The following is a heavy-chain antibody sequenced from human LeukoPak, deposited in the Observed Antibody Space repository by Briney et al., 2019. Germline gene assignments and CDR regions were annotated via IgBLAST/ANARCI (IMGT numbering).Heavy chain of an antibody. D-gene: IGHD1-26*01. J-gene: IGHJ4*02. Sequence: GGSLSPSCAAPGFTFISYTMNWFRKPPGKGREGISSISSGSRTIYYADFVKGRFTVSRDNAKNSLYLQMRSLRDEDTAVYYCARESISGHRDFDNWGQGTLVTVS. V-gene: IGHV3-48*02. CDR2: ISSGSRTI. CDR1: GFTFISYT. CDR3: ARESISGHRDFDN.